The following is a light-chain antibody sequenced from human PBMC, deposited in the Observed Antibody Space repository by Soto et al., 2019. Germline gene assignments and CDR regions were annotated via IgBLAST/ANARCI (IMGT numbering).Light chain of an antibody. CDR1: SGHSSYA. CDR3: QTWGTGPHVV. V-gene: IGLV4-69*01. J-gene: IGLJ2*01. CDR2: LNSDGSH. Sequence: QLVLTQSPSASASLGASVTLTCTRSSGHSSYAIAWHQQQPEKGPRYLMKLNSDGSHSKGDGIPDSFSGSSSGAERYLPISSLQSEDEADYYCQTWGTGPHVVFGGGTKLTVL.